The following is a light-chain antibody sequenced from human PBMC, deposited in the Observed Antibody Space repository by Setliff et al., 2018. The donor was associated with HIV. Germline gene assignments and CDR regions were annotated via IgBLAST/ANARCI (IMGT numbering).Light chain of an antibody. CDR1: SSDVGGYNF. V-gene: IGLV2-14*01. CDR2: DVS. CDR3: ASYTSSSNWV. J-gene: IGLJ3*02. Sequence: QSVLTQSASVSGSPGQSITISCTGTSSDVGGYNFVSWYQQHPDKAPKLMIYDVSNRPSGVSDRFSGSKSGNTASLTISGLQAEDEADYYCASYTSSSNWVFGGGTK.